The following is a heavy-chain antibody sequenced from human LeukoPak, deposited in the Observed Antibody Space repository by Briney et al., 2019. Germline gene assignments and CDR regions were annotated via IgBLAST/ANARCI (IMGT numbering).Heavy chain of an antibody. V-gene: IGHV4-4*02. CDR3: ARDLGSSTPSGI. J-gene: IGHJ6*04. CDR2: IYHSGTT. CDR1: GGSISSNNW. D-gene: IGHD3-16*01. Sequence: ETLSLTCAVSGGSISSNNWWNWVRQPPGKGLEWIGEIYHSGTTNYSPSLKSRVTISVDKSRNLLFLKLNSVTAADTAVYYCARDLGSSTPSGIWGKGTTVTVSS.